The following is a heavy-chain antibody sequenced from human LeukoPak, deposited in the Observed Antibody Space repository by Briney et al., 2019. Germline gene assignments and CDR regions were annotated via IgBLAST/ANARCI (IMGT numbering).Heavy chain of an antibody. D-gene: IGHD6-19*01. CDR1: GFTFSDYY. CDR2: ISSSGSTI. V-gene: IGHV3-11*01. CDR3: ARETSSGWLGFDY. Sequence: GGSLRPSCAASGFTFSDYYMSWIRQAPGKGLEWVSYISSSGSTIYYADSVKGRFTISRDNAKNSLYLQMNSLRAEDTAVYYCARETSSGWLGFDYWGQGTLVTVSS. J-gene: IGHJ4*02.